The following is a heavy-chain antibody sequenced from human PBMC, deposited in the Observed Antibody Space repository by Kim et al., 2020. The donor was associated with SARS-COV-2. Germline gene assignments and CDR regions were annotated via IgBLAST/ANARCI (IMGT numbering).Heavy chain of an antibody. J-gene: IGHJ4*02. V-gene: IGHV1-69*13. CDR3: ATMATCERLGRNYYDSSGYCPTPSYYFDY. CDR2: IIPIFGTA. CDR1: GGTFSSYA. D-gene: IGHD3-22*01. Sequence: SVKVSCKASGGTFSSYAISWVRQAPGQGLEWMGGIIPIFGTANYAQKFQGRVTITADESTSTAYMELSSLRSEDTAVYYCATMATCERLGRNYYDSSGYCPTPSYYFDYWGQGTLVTVSS.